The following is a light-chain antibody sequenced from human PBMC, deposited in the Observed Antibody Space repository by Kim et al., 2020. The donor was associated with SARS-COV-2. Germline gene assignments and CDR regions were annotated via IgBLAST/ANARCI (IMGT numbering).Light chain of an antibody. CDR3: QKYNSATYT. V-gene: IGKV1-27*01. CDR2: AAS. CDR1: QGISNY. Sequence: DIQMTQSPSSLSSSVGDRVTITCRASQGISNYLAWYQQKPGKVPKLLIYAASTLQSGVPSRFSGSASGTDFTLTISSLQPEDVATNYCQKYNSATYTFGQGTKLEI. J-gene: IGKJ2*01.